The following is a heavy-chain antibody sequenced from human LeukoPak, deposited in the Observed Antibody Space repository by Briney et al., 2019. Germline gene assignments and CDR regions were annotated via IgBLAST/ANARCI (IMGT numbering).Heavy chain of an antibody. V-gene: IGHV3-23*01. CDR1: GFNFRSYW. D-gene: IGHD6-19*01. J-gene: IGHJ4*02. Sequence: GGSLRLSCAASGFNFRSYWMSWVRQAPGKGLEWVSAISGSGGSTYYADSVKGRFTISRDNSKNTLYLQMNSLRAEDTAVYYCAKDVAVAGFWGQGTLVTVSS. CDR2: ISGSGGST. CDR3: AKDVAVAGF.